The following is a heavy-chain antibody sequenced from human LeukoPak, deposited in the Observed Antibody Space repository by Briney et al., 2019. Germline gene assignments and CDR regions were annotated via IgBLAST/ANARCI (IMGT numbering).Heavy chain of an antibody. Sequence: PSETLSLTCTVSCGSISSHYWSWIRQPPGKGLEWIGYIYYSGSTNYNPSLKSRVTISVDTSKNQFSLKLSSVTAADTAVYYCARDILSYYYYYMDVWGKGTTVTVSS. J-gene: IGHJ6*03. V-gene: IGHV4-59*11. CDR3: ARDILSYYYYYMDV. CDR1: CGSISSHY. D-gene: IGHD2/OR15-2a*01. CDR2: IYYSGST.